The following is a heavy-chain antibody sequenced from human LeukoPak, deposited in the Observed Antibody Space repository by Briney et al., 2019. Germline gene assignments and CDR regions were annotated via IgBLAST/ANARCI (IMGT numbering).Heavy chain of an antibody. CDR3: ARGFDWEGAFDI. D-gene: IGHD3-9*01. Sequence: SETLSLTCTVSGGSISSYYWSWIRQPPGKGLEWIGYIYYSGSTNYNPSLKSRVTISVDTSKNQFSLKLSSVTAADTAVYYCARGFDWEGAFDIWGQGTMVTVSS. CDR1: GGSISSYY. J-gene: IGHJ3*02. V-gene: IGHV4-59*01. CDR2: IYYSGST.